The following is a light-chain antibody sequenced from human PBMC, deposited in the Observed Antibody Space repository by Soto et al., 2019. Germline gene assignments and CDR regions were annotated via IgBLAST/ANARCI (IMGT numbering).Light chain of an antibody. Sequence: DIVMTHSPDSLAVSLGERATIDCKSSQSVLYSSNNKNYLAWYQQKPGQPPKLLIYWASTRESGVPDRFSGSGSGTDFTLTISSLQAEDVAVYYCQQYYSTPITFGQGTRLEIK. CDR3: QQYYSTPIT. CDR1: QSVLYSSNNKNY. J-gene: IGKJ5*01. CDR2: WAS. V-gene: IGKV4-1*01.